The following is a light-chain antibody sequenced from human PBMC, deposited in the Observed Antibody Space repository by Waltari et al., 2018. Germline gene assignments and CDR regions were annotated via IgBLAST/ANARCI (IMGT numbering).Light chain of an antibody. CDR2: DAS. Sequence: EIVLTHSTATLSLSPGERDPLSCRASQSVSSYLAWYQQKPGQAPRLLIYDASNRATGIPARFSGSGSGTDFTLTISSLEPEDFAVYYCQQRSNWPPTFGQGTKVEIK. CDR1: QSVSSY. CDR3: QQRSNWPPT. V-gene: IGKV3-11*01. J-gene: IGKJ1*01.